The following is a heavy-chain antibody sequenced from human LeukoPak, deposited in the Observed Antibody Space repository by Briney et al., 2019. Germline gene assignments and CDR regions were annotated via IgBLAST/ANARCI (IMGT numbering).Heavy chain of an antibody. V-gene: IGHV3-66*01. CDR1: GFXVSRNY. CDR2: LYSGGTT. J-gene: IGHJ5*02. Sequence: GGSLRLSCAAFGFXVSRNYIIWVRQAPGKGLEWVSVLYSGGTTHYADSVKGRFTISRDNSKNTVYLQVSSLRVEDTAVYFCARGGLTIFGVTQLGWFDPWGQGTLVTVSS. CDR3: ARGGLTIFGVTQLGWFDP. D-gene: IGHD3-3*01.